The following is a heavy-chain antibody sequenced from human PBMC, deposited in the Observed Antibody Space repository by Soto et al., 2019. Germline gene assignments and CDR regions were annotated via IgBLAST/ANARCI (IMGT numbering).Heavy chain of an antibody. Sequence: PGGSLRLSCAASGFTFSSYGMHWVRQAPGKGLEWVAVIWYDGSNKYYADSVKGRFTISRDNSKNTLYLQMNSLRAEDTAVYYCARDWLQLWLLDYWGQGTLVTVSS. V-gene: IGHV3-33*01. J-gene: IGHJ4*02. D-gene: IGHD5-18*01. CDR3: ARDWLQLWLLDY. CDR1: GFTFSSYG. CDR2: IWYDGSNK.